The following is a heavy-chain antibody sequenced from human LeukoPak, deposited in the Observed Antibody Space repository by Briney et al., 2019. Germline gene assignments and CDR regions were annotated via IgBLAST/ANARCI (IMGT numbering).Heavy chain of an antibody. V-gene: IGHV3-23*01. CDR2: ISGGGGVT. D-gene: IGHD3-16*01. Sequence: PGGSLRLSCAVSGFTFSTYAMTWVRQAPGKGLQWVSAISGGGGVTYYADSVKGRFIISRDNSKNTLYLQTNNLRAEDTAMYYCAKDRYDYIWGSYNYWGQGTLVTVSS. CDR1: GFTFSTYA. CDR3: AKDRYDYIWGSYNY. J-gene: IGHJ4*02.